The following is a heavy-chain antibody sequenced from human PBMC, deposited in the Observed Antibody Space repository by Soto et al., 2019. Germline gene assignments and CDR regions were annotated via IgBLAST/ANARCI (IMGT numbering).Heavy chain of an antibody. Sequence: QVQLVQSGAEVKKPGASVKLSGKASGYSFTSYYIDWMRQAPGQGLEWIGMINPSGGSTESAQKFQGRVTMTRDTSTSTVYLELSGLRFEDTAVYICAREAAVGPIDNWGQGTLVTVSS. CDR1: GYSFTSYY. CDR3: AREAAVGPIDN. D-gene: IGHD6-13*01. CDR2: INPSGGST. J-gene: IGHJ4*02. V-gene: IGHV1-46*01.